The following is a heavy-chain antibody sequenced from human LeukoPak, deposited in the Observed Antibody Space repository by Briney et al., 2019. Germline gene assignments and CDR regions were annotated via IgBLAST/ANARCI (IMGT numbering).Heavy chain of an antibody. D-gene: IGHD2-2*01. CDR2: IDPSDSYT. Sequence: RGESLQISCKGSGCSFTSYWISWVRQLPGKGLEWMGRIDPSDSYTNYSPSFQGHVTISADKSISTAYLQWSSLKASDTAMYYCARPDIVVVPAAQGAFDIWGQGTMVTVSS. V-gene: IGHV5-10-1*01. CDR3: ARPDIVVVPAAQGAFDI. J-gene: IGHJ3*02. CDR1: GCSFTSYW.